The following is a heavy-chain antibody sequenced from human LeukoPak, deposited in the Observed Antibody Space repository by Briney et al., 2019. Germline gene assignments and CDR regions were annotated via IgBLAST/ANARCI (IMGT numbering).Heavy chain of an antibody. CDR3: ARMSRFSWTPYYFDY. Sequence: PSETLSLTCTVSGGSISSSSFVWGWIRQPPGKGLEWIGSIYYSGSTYYNPSLKSRVTISVDTSKNQFSLNVSSVTAADTAVYYCARMSRFSWTPYYFDYWSQGTLVIVSS. J-gene: IGHJ4*02. V-gene: IGHV4-39*07. CDR1: GGSISSSSFV. D-gene: IGHD3/OR15-3a*01. CDR2: IYYSGST.